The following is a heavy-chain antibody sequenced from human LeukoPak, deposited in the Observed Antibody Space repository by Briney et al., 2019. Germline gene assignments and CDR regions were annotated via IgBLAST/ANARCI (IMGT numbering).Heavy chain of an antibody. CDR2: VSASGAST. J-gene: IGHJ4*02. CDR3: TRQHTAWYVDY. V-gene: IGHV3-23*01. D-gene: IGHD1-1*01. CDR1: GFTFSSYW. Sequence: GGSLRLSCAASGFTFSSYWMHWVRQAPGKGLVWVSGVSASGASTYSEDSVKGRFVISRDNSDNTVFLHMNSLRAEDTAVYYCTRQHTAWYVDYWGQGILVTVSS.